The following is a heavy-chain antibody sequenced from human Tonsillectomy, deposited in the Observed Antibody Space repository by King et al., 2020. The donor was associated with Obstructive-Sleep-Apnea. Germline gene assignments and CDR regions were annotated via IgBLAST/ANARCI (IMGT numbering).Heavy chain of an antibody. D-gene: IGHD3-10*01. Sequence: LQLQESGPGLVKPSQTLSLTCTVSGGSISSGGYYWRWIRQHPGKGLEWIGYIYYSGSTYYNPSLKSRVTISVDTSKNQFSLKLSSVTAADTAVYYCAREEVRGVYAFDIWGQGTMVTVSS. CDR3: AREEVRGVYAFDI. CDR1: GGSISSGGYY. V-gene: IGHV4-31*03. CDR2: IYYSGST. J-gene: IGHJ3*02.